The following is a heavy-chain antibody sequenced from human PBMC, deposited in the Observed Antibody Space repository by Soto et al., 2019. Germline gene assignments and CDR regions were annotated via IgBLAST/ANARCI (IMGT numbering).Heavy chain of an antibody. Sequence: QVQLMQSGAEVKKPGASVKVSCKASGDTFTDYYIHWVRQAPGQGLEWMGTVNPSGGHTTYAQHFLGRATMTGDTSNSTLYTELTSLTSDDTAVYYCARGGDVVVVTAALDYWGQGTLVTVSS. CDR1: GDTFTDYY. D-gene: IGHD2-21*02. CDR3: ARGGDVVVVTAALDY. J-gene: IGHJ4*02. V-gene: IGHV1-46*01. CDR2: VNPSGGHT.